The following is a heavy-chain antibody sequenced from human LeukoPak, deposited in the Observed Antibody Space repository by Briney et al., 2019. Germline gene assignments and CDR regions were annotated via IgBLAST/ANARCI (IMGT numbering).Heavy chain of an antibody. CDR3: AKDLGIPSSVSPDWGMDV. D-gene: IGHD5-18*01. CDR2: INPTGGTT. CDR1: GYTFTSYY. V-gene: IGHV1-46*01. Sequence: ASVKVSCKASGYTFTSYYMHWVRRAPGQGLEWMGIINPTGGTTGYAQKFQGRVTMTRDTSISTAYMELSSLRSDATAVYYCAKDLGIPSSVSPDWGMDVWGQGTTVTVSS. J-gene: IGHJ6*02.